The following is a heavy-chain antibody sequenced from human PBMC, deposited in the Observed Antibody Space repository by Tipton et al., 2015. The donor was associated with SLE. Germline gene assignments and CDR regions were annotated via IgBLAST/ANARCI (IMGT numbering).Heavy chain of an antibody. J-gene: IGHJ4*02. V-gene: IGHV4-39*01. D-gene: IGHD4-17*01. CDR1: GGSISSSSYY. CDR2: IYYSGST. CDR3: ARQGGDYTFDY. Sequence: LRLSCTVSGGSISSSSYYWGWIRQPPGKGLEWIGSIYYSGSTYYNPSLKSRVTISVDTSKNQFSLKLSSVTAADTAVYYCARQGGDYTFDYWGQGTLVTVSS.